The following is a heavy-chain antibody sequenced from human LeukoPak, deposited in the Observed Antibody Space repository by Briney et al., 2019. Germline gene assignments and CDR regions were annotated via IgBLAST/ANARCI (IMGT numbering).Heavy chain of an antibody. V-gene: IGHV3-74*01. CDR1: GFTFSSYW. CDR3: ARGISSGWYRGFDP. J-gene: IGHJ5*02. CDR2: INTDGSST. Sequence: GGSLRLSCAASGFTFSSYWMYWVRQAPGKGLVWVSGINTDGSSTHYADSVKGRFTISRDNAKNSLFLQMNSLRAEDTAVYYCARGISSGWYRGFDPWGQGTLVTVSS. D-gene: IGHD6-19*01.